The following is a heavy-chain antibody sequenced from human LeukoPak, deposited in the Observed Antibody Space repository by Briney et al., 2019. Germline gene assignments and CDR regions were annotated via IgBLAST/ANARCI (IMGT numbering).Heavy chain of an antibody. CDR3: AKDLTYTDTGGFDP. V-gene: IGHV4-4*02. Sequence: SETLSLTCTVSGGSISSSNWWSWVRQPPWKGLEWIGEIYHSGSTNYNPSLKSRLTMSVDKSKNQLSLKLNSVTAADTAMYYCAKDLTYTDTGGFDPWGQGTLVTVSS. D-gene: IGHD3-10*01. CDR2: IYHSGST. CDR1: GGSISSSNW. J-gene: IGHJ5*02.